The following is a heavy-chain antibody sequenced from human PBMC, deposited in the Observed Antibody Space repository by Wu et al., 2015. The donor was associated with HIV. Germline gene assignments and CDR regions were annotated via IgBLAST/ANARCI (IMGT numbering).Heavy chain of an antibody. J-gene: IGHJ4*02. CDR2: INPNSGRT. CDR1: GYTFTGFY. Sequence: QVQLVQSGAEVKKPGASVKVSCKPSGYTFTGFYTHWVRQAPGHGLEWMGWINPNSGRTKYAQKFQGRVTMTRDTSFGAAYLEVSSLRFDDTAIYYCATLARSRPSDWGQGTLVTVS. V-gene: IGHV1-2*02. CDR3: ATLARSRPSD. D-gene: IGHD1-26*01.